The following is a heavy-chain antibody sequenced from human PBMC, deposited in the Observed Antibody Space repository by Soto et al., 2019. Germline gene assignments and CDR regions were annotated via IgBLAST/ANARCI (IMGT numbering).Heavy chain of an antibody. D-gene: IGHD4-4*01. J-gene: IGHJ6*02. V-gene: IGHV1-69*06. CDR2: IIPIFGTA. Sequence: QVQLVQSGAEVKKPGSSVKVSCKASGGTFSSYAISWVRQAPGQGLEWMGGIIPIFGTANYAQKFQGRVTITADKSTSTAYMELSSLRSEDTAVYYCARTDCSNHEGYYYYGMDVWGQGTTVTVSS. CDR1: GGTFSSYA. CDR3: ARTDCSNHEGYYYYGMDV.